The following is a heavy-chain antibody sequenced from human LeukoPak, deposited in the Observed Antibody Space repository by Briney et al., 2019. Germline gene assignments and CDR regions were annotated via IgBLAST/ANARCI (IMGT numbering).Heavy chain of an antibody. V-gene: IGHV3-7*04. Sequence: GGSLRLSRAAPGFIFSNYLMSWVPHIPGGGLEWLANIKYDGSEEYYVDSVRGRFTISRDNAKNSLYLQMNSLRAEDTAVYYRARAADRSSDYWGQGTLVTVSS. J-gene: IGHJ4*02. CDR1: GFIFSNYL. D-gene: IGHD6-13*01. CDR3: ARAADRSSDY. CDR2: IKYDGSEE.